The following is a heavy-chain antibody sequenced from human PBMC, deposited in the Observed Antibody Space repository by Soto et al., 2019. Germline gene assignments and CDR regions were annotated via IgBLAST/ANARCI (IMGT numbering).Heavy chain of an antibody. CDR1: GFTFSSYG. J-gene: IGHJ4*02. CDR2: ISYDGSNK. D-gene: IGHD5-18*01. Sequence: QVQLVESGGGVVQPGRSLRLSCAASGFTFSSYGMHWVRQAPGKGLEWVAVISYDGSNKYYADSVKGRFTISRDNSKNTLYLQMNSLRAEDTAVYYCAKDPGRLRTVDYWGQGTLVTVSS. CDR3: AKDPGRLRTVDY. V-gene: IGHV3-30*18.